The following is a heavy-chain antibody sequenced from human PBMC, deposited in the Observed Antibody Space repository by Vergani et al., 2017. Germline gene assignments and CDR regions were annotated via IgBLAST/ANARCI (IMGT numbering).Heavy chain of an antibody. D-gene: IGHD2-8*01. Sequence: QVQLQESGPGLVKPSETLSLTCTVSGGSISSYYWSWIRQPPGKGLEWIGYIYTSGSTNYNPSLKSRVTISVDTSKNQFSLKLSSVTAADTAVYYCATSYCTNGVCYMGGYYYYYMDVWGKGTTVTVSS. J-gene: IGHJ6*03. CDR1: GGSISSYY. CDR2: IYTSGST. V-gene: IGHV4-4*09. CDR3: ATSYCTNGVCYMGGYYYYYMDV.